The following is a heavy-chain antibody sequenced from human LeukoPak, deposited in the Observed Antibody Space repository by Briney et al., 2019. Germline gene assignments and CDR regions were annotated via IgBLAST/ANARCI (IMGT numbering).Heavy chain of an antibody. CDR3: ARGPPSMIVGGPGFDP. D-gene: IGHD3-22*01. V-gene: IGHV4-4*07. J-gene: IGHJ5*02. Sequence: SETLSLTCTVSGGSISSYYWSWIRQPAGKGLEWIGRIYTSGSTNYNPSLKSRVTMSVDTSKNQFSLKLSSVTAADTAVYYCARGPPSMIVGGPGFDPWGQGTLVTVSS. CDR2: IYTSGST. CDR1: GGSISSYY.